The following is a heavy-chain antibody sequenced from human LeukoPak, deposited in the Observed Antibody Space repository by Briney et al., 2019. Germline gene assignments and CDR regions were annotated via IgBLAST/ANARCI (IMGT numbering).Heavy chain of an antibody. CDR1: GGSVSSGRYY. V-gene: IGHV4-61*01. CDR2: IYYSGST. D-gene: IGHD5-18*01. J-gene: IGHJ3*02. CDR3: ARSYSFDAFDI. Sequence: SETLSLTCTVSGGSVSSGRYYWSWIRQPPGKGLEWIGYIYYSGSTNYNPSLKSRVTISVDTSKNQFSLKLSSVTAADTAVYYCARSYSFDAFDIWGQGTMVTVSS.